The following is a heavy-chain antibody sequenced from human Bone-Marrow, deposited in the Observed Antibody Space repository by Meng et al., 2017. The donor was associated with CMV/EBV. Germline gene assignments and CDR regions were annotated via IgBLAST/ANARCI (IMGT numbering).Heavy chain of an antibody. Sequence: GGSLRLSCAASGFTFSSYGMHWVRQAPGKGLEWVAFIRYDGSNKYHADSVKGRFTISRDNSKNTLYLQMNSLRAEDTAVYYCAKGRFTMVRGVLDYWGQGTLVTVSS. J-gene: IGHJ4*02. CDR3: AKGRFTMVRGVLDY. D-gene: IGHD3-10*01. CDR1: GFTFSSYG. CDR2: IRYDGSNK. V-gene: IGHV3-30*02.